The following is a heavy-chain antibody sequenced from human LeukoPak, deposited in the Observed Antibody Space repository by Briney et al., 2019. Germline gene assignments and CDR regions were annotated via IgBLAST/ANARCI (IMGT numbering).Heavy chain of an antibody. Sequence: KPSETLSLTCAVYGGSFSGYYWSWIRQPPGKGLEWIGEINHSGSTNYNPSLKSRVTISVDTSKNQFSLKLSSVTAADTAVYYCARLPEDCGGDCSAFDYWGQGTLVTVSS. V-gene: IGHV4-34*01. CDR2: INHSGST. J-gene: IGHJ4*02. D-gene: IGHD2-21*02. CDR1: GGSFSGYY. CDR3: ARLPEDCGGDCSAFDY.